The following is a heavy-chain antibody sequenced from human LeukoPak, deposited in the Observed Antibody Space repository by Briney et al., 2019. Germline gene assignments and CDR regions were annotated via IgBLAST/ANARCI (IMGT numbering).Heavy chain of an antibody. Sequence: PGGSLRLSCAASGFTFSDNYMSWIRQAPGKGLEWVSYISSSRSYIYYADSVKGRFTISRDNAKNSLYLQMNSLRAEDTAVYYCARDAYYDFWSGYPRYFDYWGQGTLVTVSS. CDR1: GFTFSDNY. D-gene: IGHD3-3*01. CDR2: ISSSRSYI. V-gene: IGHV3-11*06. J-gene: IGHJ4*02. CDR3: ARDAYYDFWSGYPRYFDY.